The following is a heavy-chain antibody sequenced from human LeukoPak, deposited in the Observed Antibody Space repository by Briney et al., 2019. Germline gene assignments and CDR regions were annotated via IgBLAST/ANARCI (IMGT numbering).Heavy chain of an antibody. D-gene: IGHD1-26*01. CDR2: IYTSRST. V-gene: IGHV4-4*07. J-gene: IGHJ4*02. Sequence: SETLSLTCTVSAGSISSYYLSWIRQPAGTGLEWIGRIYTSRSTNYNPSLKSRVTMSVDTSKNQFSLKLSSVTAADTAVYYCARAISGSYYDFDYWGQGTLVTVSS. CDR1: AGSISSYY. CDR3: ARAISGSYYDFDY.